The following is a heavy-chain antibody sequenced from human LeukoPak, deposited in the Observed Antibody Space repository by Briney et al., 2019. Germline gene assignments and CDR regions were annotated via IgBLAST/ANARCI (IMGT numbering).Heavy chain of an antibody. V-gene: IGHV1-69*04. J-gene: IGHJ6*02. D-gene: IGHD2-15*01. Sequence: GASVKVSCKASGGTFSSYAISWVRQAPGQGLEWMGRIIPILGIANYAQKFQGRVTITADKSTSTAYMELSSLRSGDTAVYYCASVGYCSGGSCYSFNYYYYGMDVWGQGTTVTVSS. CDR3: ASVGYCSGGSCYSFNYYYYGMDV. CDR1: GGTFSSYA. CDR2: IIPILGIA.